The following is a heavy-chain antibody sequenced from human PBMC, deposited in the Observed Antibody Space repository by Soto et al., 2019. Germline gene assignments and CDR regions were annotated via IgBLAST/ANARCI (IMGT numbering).Heavy chain of an antibody. CDR1: GGSISSNSYY. V-gene: IGHV4-39*01. CDR2: MYYSVAT. J-gene: IGHJ4*02. CDR3: ARHAAYDSVWGKSDGSDY. D-gene: IGHD3-16*01. Sequence: QLQLQESGPGLVKPSETLSLACTVSGGSISSNSYYWDWIRQPPGKGLEWIGSMYYSVATYHNPSLQSRVTISVDTSKNQFSLHLSSVTAADTAVYYCARHAAYDSVWGKSDGSDYWGQGTLVTVSS.